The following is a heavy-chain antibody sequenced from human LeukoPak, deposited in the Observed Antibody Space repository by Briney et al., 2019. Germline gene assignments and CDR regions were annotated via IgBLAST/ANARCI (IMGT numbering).Heavy chain of an antibody. CDR3: ERESIAVADPTYYYYGMDV. CDR1: GYTFTGYY. Sequence: ASVKVSCKASGYTFTGYYMHWVRQAPGQGLEWMGWINPNSGGTNYAQKFQGRVAMTRDTTIRTAYMELSRLRSDDTAVYYCERESIAVADPTYYYYGMDVWGQGTTVTVSS. CDR2: INPNSGGT. V-gene: IGHV1-2*02. D-gene: IGHD6-19*01. J-gene: IGHJ6*02.